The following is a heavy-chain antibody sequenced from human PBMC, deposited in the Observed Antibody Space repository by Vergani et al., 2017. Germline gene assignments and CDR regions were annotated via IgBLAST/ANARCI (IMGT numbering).Heavy chain of an antibody. Sequence: EVQLLESGGGLAQPGGSLRLSCAASGFTFRNYAMTWVRQAPGKGLEWVSSISSSSSYIYYADSVKGRFTISRDNAKNSLYLQMNSLRAEDTAVYYCARDTTDCSGGSCYAYYYYGMDVWGQGTTVTVSS. V-gene: IGHV3-21*01. CDR1: GFTFRNYA. CDR2: ISSSSSYI. J-gene: IGHJ6*02. D-gene: IGHD2-15*01. CDR3: ARDTTDCSGGSCYAYYYYGMDV.